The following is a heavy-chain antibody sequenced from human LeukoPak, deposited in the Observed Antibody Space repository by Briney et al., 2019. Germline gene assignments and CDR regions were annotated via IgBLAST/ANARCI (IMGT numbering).Heavy chain of an antibody. D-gene: IGHD5-18*01. V-gene: IGHV1-46*01. J-gene: IGHJ4*02. CDR3: ARDLGHGIQLWLPIY. CDR2: INPSGGST. CDR1: GYTFTSYY. Sequence: ASVKVSCKASGYTFTSYYMHWVRQAPGQGLEWMGIINPSGGSTSYAQKFQGRVTMTRDMSTSTVYMELSSLRSEDTAVYYCARDLGHGIQLWLPIYWGQGTLVTVSS.